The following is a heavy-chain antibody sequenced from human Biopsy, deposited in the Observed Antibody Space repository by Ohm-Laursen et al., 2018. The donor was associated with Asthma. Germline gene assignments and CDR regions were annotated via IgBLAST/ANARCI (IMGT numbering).Heavy chain of an antibody. CDR2: ISYDGSSI. D-gene: IGHD6-19*01. V-gene: IGHV3-30-3*01. Sequence: SLRLSCAASRFTYEMHWVRQAPGKGLEWVAVISYDGSSIYYADSVKGRFTISRDNSKDTLSLQMNSLTAEDTAVYYCVREGVAGTHIEDWGQGTLVTVSS. CDR3: VREGVAGTHIED. J-gene: IGHJ4*02. CDR1: RFTYE.